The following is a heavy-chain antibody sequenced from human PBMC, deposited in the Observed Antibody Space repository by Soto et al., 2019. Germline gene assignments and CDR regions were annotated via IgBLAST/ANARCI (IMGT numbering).Heavy chain of an antibody. Sequence: GGSLRLSCSASGFTFSSYAMHWVRQAPGKGLEYVSSISTNGGSTYYADSVKGRFTISRDSSKNTLFLQMNSLIAEDTAIYYCARQPSGTYLLHWGQGTMVTVSS. CDR2: ISTNGGST. CDR3: ARQPSGTYLLH. D-gene: IGHD2-15*01. CDR1: GFTFSSYA. J-gene: IGHJ3*01. V-gene: IGHV3-64*04.